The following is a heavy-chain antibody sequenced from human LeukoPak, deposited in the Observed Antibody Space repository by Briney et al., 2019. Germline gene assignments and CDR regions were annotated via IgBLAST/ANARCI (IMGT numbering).Heavy chain of an antibody. V-gene: IGHV4-59*01. J-gene: IGHJ4*02. CDR2: IYYSGST. CDR3: AREGDDSSGYFFDY. Sequence: SETLSLTCTVSGGSISSYYWSWIRQPPGKGLEWIGYIYYSGSTNYNPSLKSRVTISVDTSKNQFSLKLGSVTAADTAVYYCAREGDDSSGYFFDYWGQGTLVTVSS. CDR1: GGSISSYY. D-gene: IGHD3-22*01.